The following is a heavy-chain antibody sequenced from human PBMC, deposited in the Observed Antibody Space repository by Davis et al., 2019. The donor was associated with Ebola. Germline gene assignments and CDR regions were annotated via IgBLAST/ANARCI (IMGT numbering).Heavy chain of an antibody. CDR3: AAPRITGTSGYYYGMDA. D-gene: IGHD1-20*01. CDR1: GFTFSSYG. V-gene: IGHV3-33*01. Sequence: GGSLRLSCAASGFTFSSYGMHWVRQAPGKGLEWVAVIWYDGSNKYYADSVKGRFTISRDNSKNTLYLQMNSLRAEDTAVYYCAAPRITGTSGYYYGMDAWGQGTTVTVSS. J-gene: IGHJ6*02. CDR2: IWYDGSNK.